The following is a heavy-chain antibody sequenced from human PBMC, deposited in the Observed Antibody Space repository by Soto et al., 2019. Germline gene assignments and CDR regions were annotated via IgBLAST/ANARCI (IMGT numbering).Heavy chain of an antibody. D-gene: IGHD2-15*01. Sequence: SETLSLTCTVSGGSISSYYWSWIRQPPGKGLEWIGYIYYSGSTNYNPSLKNRVTISVDTSKNQFSLKLSSVTAADTAVYYCARGYVVVVAAWSPLFDPWGQGTLVTVSS. V-gene: IGHV4-59*01. CDR2: IYYSGST. CDR1: GGSISSYY. J-gene: IGHJ5*02. CDR3: ARGYVVVVAAWSPLFDP.